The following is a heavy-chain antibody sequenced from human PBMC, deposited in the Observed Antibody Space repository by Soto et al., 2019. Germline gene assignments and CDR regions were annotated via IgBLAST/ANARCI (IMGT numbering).Heavy chain of an antibody. CDR1: GGSVSSSQYY. D-gene: IGHD3-3*01. Sequence: LSLTCIVSGGSVSSSQYYWSWIRQPPGKGLEWIGYIDYSGRTNYNPSLKSRVTISVDRSKNQFSLKLSSVTAVDTAVYYCARVPGDFWSGYYSWFDPWGQGTLVTVSS. V-gene: IGHV4-61*01. CDR3: ARVPGDFWSGYYSWFDP. J-gene: IGHJ5*02. CDR2: IDYSGRT.